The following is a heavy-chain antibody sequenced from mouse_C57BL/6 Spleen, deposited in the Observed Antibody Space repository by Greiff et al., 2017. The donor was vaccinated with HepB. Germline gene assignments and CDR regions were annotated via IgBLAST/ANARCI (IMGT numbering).Heavy chain of an antibody. J-gene: IGHJ4*01. CDR3: ARNPYYSNYNYYAMDY. D-gene: IGHD2-5*01. Sequence: VQLQQPGAELVKPGASVKMSCKASGYTFTSYWITWVKQRPGQGLEWIGDIYPGSGSTNYNEKFKSKATLTVDTSSSTAYMQLSSLTSEDSAVYYCARNPYYSNYNYYAMDYWGQGTSVTVSS. V-gene: IGHV1-55*01. CDR2: IYPGSGST. CDR1: GYTFTSYW.